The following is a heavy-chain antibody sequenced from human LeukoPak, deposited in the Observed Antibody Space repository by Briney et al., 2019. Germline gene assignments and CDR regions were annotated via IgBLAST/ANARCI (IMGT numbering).Heavy chain of an antibody. Sequence: SETLSLTCAVYGRSFSGYYWSWIRQPPGKGLEWIGEINHSGSTNYNPSLKSRVTISVDTSKNQFSLKLSSVTAADTAVYYCARLKRYYDSSGYYKRAGWYFDLWGRGTLVTVSS. D-gene: IGHD3-22*01. CDR2: INHSGST. CDR1: GRSFSGYY. V-gene: IGHV4-34*01. J-gene: IGHJ2*01. CDR3: ARLKRYYDSSGYYKRAGWYFDL.